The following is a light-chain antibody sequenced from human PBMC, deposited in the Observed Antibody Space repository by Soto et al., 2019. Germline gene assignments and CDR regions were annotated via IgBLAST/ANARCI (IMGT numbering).Light chain of an antibody. J-gene: IGKJ1*01. V-gene: IGKV1-39*01. CDR3: LQDYTYPWT. CDR2: AAS. Sequence: DIQMTQSPSSLYASVGDRVTITCRASQSISSYLNWYRQKPGKAPQLLIYAASSLQSGVPSRFSGSGSGTDFTLTISSLQPEDFASYYCLQDYTYPWTFGQGTKVDI. CDR1: QSISSY.